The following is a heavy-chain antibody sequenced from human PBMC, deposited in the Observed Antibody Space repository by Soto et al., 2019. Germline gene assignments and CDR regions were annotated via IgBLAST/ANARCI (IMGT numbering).Heavy chain of an antibody. CDR2: IKQDGSEE. CDR3: ARIAATGRGWDV. D-gene: IGHD6-13*01. Sequence: EVQLVESGGGLVQPGGSLRLSCVDSGFTFSSYWMSWVRQAPVKGLEWVGNIKQDGSEENYVDSLKGRFTISRDNAKNSMYLQMNSLRVEDTAVYYGARIAATGRGWDVWGQGTTVVVSS. J-gene: IGHJ6*02. CDR1: GFTFSSYW. V-gene: IGHV3-7*01.